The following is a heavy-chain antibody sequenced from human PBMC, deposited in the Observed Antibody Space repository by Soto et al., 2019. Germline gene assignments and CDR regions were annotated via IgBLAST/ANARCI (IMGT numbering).Heavy chain of an antibody. CDR3: ARGELQLNAFDI. CDR1: GYTFTSYD. CDR2: MNPNSGNT. J-gene: IGHJ3*02. Sequence: ASVKVSCKASGYTFTSYDINWVRQATGQGLEWMGWMNPNSGNTGYAQKFQGRVTMTRNTSISTAYMELSSLRSEDTAVYYCARGELQLNAFDIWGQGTMITVSS. V-gene: IGHV1-8*01. D-gene: IGHD1-7*01.